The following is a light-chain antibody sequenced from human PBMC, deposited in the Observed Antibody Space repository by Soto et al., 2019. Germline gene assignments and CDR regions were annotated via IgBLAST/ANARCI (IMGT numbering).Light chain of an antibody. CDR2: DAS. Sequence: EIVLTQSPATLSLSLGERATLTCRASQSVSSDLAWYQQKPGQAPRLLIYDASNMATGIPPRFSGSGSATDYTLTTSSLEPEDFAVYYYHQCCNWPLITFGQGTRLEIK. V-gene: IGKV3-11*01. CDR3: HQCCNWPLIT. CDR1: QSVSSD. J-gene: IGKJ5*01.